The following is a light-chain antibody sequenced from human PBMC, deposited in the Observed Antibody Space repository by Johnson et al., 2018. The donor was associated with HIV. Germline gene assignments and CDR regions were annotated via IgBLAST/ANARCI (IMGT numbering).Light chain of an antibody. CDR1: SCDIGNNY. J-gene: IGLJ1*01. V-gene: IGLV1-51*01. CDR3: GTWDSSLSAGL. CDR2: DNN. Sequence: QSVLTQPPSVSAAPGQKVTVSCSGNSCDIGNNYVSCHQQFPGTAPKLLIYDNNKRPSGIPDRFSGSKSGTSATLGITGLQTGDEADYYCGTWDSSLSAGLFGTGTKVTVL.